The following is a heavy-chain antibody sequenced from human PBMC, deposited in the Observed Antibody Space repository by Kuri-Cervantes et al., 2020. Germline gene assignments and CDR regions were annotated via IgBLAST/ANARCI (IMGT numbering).Heavy chain of an antibody. CDR2: IYYSGST. D-gene: IGHD3-22*01. J-gene: IGHJ4*02. Sequence: SETLSLTCTVSGGSISSYYWGWIRQPPGKGLEWIGYIYYSGSTNYNPSLKSRVTISVDTSKNQFSLKLSSVTAADTAVYYCARYYYDSSGYYRFDYWGQGTLVTVSS. V-gene: IGHV4-59*01. CDR3: ARYYYDSSGYYRFDY. CDR1: GGSISSYY.